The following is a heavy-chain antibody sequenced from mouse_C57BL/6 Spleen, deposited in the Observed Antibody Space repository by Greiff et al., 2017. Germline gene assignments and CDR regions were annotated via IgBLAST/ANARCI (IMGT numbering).Heavy chain of an antibody. J-gene: IGHJ4*01. D-gene: IGHD3-2*02. CDR1: GYTFTSYW. V-gene: IGHV1-55*01. CDR3: ARSGYAMDY. CDR2: IYPGSGST. Sequence: QVQLQQPGAELVKPGASVKMSCKASGYTFTSYWITWVKQRPGQGLEWIGDIYPGSGSTNYNEKFKSKATLTVDTSYSTAYMQLSSLTSEDAAVYYCARSGYAMDYWGQGTSVTVSS.